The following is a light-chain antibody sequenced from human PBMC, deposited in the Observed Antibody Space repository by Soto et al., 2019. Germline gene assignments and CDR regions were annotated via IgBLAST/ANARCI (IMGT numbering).Light chain of an antibody. V-gene: IGKV3-20*01. Sequence: VLTQSPATLSLSLGDRATLSCRASQTVDHAFVAWYQQRPGQAPSLLIYGAFTRAADVPEMFSGSGSRTDSTLTISRLEPEDSAVYYWQQYGKSPWTFGQGTKVEIK. CDR3: QQYGKSPWT. J-gene: IGKJ1*01. CDR1: QTVDHAF. CDR2: GAF.